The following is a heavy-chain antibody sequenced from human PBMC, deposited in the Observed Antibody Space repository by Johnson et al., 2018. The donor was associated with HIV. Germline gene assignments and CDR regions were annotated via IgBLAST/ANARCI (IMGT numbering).Heavy chain of an antibody. CDR1: GFTVSSNY. V-gene: IGHV3-66*01. CDR2: INTGGSI. CDR3: ARDPFRDAFDI. J-gene: IGHJ3*02. Sequence: VQLVESGGGLVQPGGSLRLSCAASGFTVSSNYMRWVRQAPGKGLEWVSLINTGGSIYYADSVKGRFTFSRDNSKYTLYLQMNSLRAEDTAVYYCARDPFRDAFDIWGQGTMVTVSS.